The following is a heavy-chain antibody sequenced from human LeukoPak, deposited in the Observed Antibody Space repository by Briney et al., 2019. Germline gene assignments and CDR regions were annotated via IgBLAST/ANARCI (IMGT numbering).Heavy chain of an antibody. CDR2: ISSSSSYI. J-gene: IGHJ6*03. V-gene: IGHV3-21*01. CDR3: ARKPYYYYMDV. CDR1: GFTLSSYT. Sequence: PGGSLGLSCAASGFTLSSYTMNWVPQAQGKGREWVSSISSSSSYIYYADSVKGRFTISRDNAKNSLYLQMNSLRAEDTAVYYCARKPYYYYMDVWGKGTTVTVSS.